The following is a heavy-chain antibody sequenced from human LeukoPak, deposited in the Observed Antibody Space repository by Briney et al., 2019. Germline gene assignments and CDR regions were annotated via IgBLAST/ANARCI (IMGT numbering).Heavy chain of an antibody. CDR2: IQSSNT. D-gene: IGHD3-16*01. Sequence: SETLSLTCTVSGGSISSDRFYWTWVRQPAGKGLEWIGRIQSSNTNYNPSLKSRVSISLDPSTNKFSLKLSSLTAADTAVYYCARVPDWTYVPDYWGQGTLVTVSS. V-gene: IGHV4-61*02. CDR1: GGSISSDRFY. CDR3: ARVPDWTYVPDY. J-gene: IGHJ4*02.